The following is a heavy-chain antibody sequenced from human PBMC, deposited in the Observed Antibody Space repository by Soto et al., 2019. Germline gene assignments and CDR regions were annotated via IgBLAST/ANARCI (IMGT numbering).Heavy chain of an antibody. Sequence: GGSLRLSCAASGITFSSYGMHWVRQAPGKGLEWVAIIWFDGSKEHYADSVKGRFTISRDNSRNTLSLQMNSPRAEDTAVYYCTRPLGYCSSISCPTDYWGQGTLVTVSS. D-gene: IGHD2-2*01. CDR2: IWFDGSKE. CDR3: TRPLGYCSSISCPTDY. CDR1: GITFSSYG. J-gene: IGHJ4*02. V-gene: IGHV3-33*01.